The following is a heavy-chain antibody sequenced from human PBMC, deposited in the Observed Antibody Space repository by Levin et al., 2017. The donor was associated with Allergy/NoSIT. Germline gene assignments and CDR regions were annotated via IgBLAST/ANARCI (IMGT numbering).Heavy chain of an antibody. CDR1: GFTFNNYW. J-gene: IGHJ3*02. CDR3: VRAGAPYGFDI. D-gene: IGHD4-17*01. Sequence: GGSLRLSCAASGFTFNNYWMVWVRQAPGRGLESVASIRGDGGQDHLVDSVKGRFTISRDNADNSLHLQMNSLRDEDTGLYYCVRAGAPYGFDIWGQGTMVTVSS. CDR2: IRGDGGQD. V-gene: IGHV3-7*01.